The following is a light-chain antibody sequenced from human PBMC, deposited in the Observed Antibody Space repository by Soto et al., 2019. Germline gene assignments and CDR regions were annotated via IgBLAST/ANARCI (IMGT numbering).Light chain of an antibody. CDR2: GAS. CDR1: QSVSNSY. Sequence: EIVLTQSPGTLSLSPGERATLSCRASQSVSNSYLAWYQQKPGQAPRLLMYGASSRATGIPDRFSGSGSGTDFTLIINRLEPEDVAIYYCQQYGGSPRITFGQGTKVDI. V-gene: IGKV3-20*01. CDR3: QQYGGSPRIT. J-gene: IGKJ1*01.